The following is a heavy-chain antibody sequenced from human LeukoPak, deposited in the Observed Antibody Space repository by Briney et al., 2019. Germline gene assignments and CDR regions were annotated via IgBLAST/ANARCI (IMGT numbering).Heavy chain of an antibody. CDR3: ATSPPDYYDSSTDY. V-gene: IGHV3-23*01. CDR1: GFTFSSYA. J-gene: IGHJ4*02. D-gene: IGHD3-22*01. Sequence: GGSLRLSRAASGFTFSSYAMSWVRQAPGKGLEWVSAISGSGGSTYYADSVKGRSTISRDNSKNTLYPQMNSLRAEDTAVYYCATSPPDYYDSSTDYWGQGTLVTVSS. CDR2: ISGSGGST.